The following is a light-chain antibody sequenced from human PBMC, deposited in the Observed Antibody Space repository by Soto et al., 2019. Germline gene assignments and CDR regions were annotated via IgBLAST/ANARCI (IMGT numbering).Light chain of an antibody. V-gene: IGKV1-5*01. J-gene: IGKJ1*01. CDR2: DVS. Sequence: DIQMTQSPSSVSASVGDKLTMTFRASQNTRDWVAWYQQKPGQAPKLLIYDVSKLFTGVPSRFSGSGSGRDFTLTITGLQPDDFATYFCQNYENYRWTFGQGTKVDIK. CDR3: QNYENYRWT. CDR1: QNTRDW.